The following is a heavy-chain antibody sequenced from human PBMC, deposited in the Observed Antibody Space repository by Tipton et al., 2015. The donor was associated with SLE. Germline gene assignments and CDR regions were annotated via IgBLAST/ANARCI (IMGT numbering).Heavy chain of an antibody. CDR1: GSTFSSYW. Sequence: SLRLSCAASGSTFSSYWMSWVRQAPGKGLEWVANIKQDGSEKYYVDSVKGRFTISRDNAKNSLYLQMNSLRAEDTAVYYCATLIYGDYGYFDYWGQGTLVTVSS. CDR2: IKQDGSEK. D-gene: IGHD4-17*01. J-gene: IGHJ4*02. V-gene: IGHV3-7*01. CDR3: ATLIYGDYGYFDY.